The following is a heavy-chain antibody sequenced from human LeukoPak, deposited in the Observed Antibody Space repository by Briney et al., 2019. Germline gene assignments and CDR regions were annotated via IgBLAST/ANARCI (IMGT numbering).Heavy chain of an antibody. CDR3: ARELAGHYYGSGSSFDY. J-gene: IGHJ4*02. V-gene: IGHV3-7*01. D-gene: IGHD3-10*01. CDR2: TRQDGSEK. Sequence: GGSLRLSCAASGFTFSNYWMSWVRQAPGKGLEWVANTRQDGSEKYYVDSVKGRFTISRDNAKNSLYLQMNSLRAEDTAVYYCARELAGHYYGSGSSFDYWGQGTLVTVSS. CDR1: GFTFSNYW.